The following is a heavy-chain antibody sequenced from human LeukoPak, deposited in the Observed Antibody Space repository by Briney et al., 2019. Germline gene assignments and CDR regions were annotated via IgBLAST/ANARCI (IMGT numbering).Heavy chain of an antibody. CDR3: AKRGVVIRVILVGFHKEAYYFDS. J-gene: IGHJ4*02. V-gene: IGHV3-23*01. D-gene: IGHD3-22*01. Sequence: PGGSLRLSCAVSGITLSNYGMSWVRQAPGKGLEWVAGISGSGGSTNYADSVKGRFSIFRDNPKNTLYLQMNSLRAEDTAVCFCAKRGVVIRVILVGFHKEAYYFDSWGQGALVTVSS. CDR2: ISGSGGST. CDR1: GITLSNYG.